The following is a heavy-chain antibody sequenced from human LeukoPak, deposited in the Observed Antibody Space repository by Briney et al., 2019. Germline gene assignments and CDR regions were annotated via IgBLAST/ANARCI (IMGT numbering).Heavy chain of an antibody. CDR2: TYYRSKWYD. CDR1: GDSVSSNSVT. J-gene: IGHJ4*02. CDR3: ARDPYSSGWSGGRFDY. V-gene: IGHV6-1*01. Sequence: SQTLSLTCAISGDSVSSNSVTWNWIRQSPSRGLEWLGRTYYRSKWYDDYALTVKSRITINPDTSKNQFSLQLNSVTPEDTAVYYCARDPYSSGWSGGRFDYWGQGILVTVSS. D-gene: IGHD6-19*01.